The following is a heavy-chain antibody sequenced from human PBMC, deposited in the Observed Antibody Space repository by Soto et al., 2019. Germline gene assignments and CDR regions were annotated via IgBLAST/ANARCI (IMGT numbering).Heavy chain of an antibody. CDR3: ARDPPTGTTLDWADP. D-gene: IGHD1-7*01. V-gene: IGHV3-21*01. CDR1: GFSFSSYS. CDR2: ISSSGSFK. Sequence: EVQLVESGGGLVKPGGSLRLSCAASGFSFSSYSMGWVRQAPGKGLEWVSSISSSGSFKNYADSVKGRFTISRDNAKNSLYLQVSGLKDEDTAVYYCARDPPTGTTLDWADPWGQGTLVTVSS. J-gene: IGHJ5*02.